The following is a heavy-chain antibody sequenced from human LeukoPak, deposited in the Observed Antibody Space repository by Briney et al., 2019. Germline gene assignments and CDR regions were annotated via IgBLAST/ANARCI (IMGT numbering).Heavy chain of an antibody. CDR3: ARSLGYSSGWTAKGHDY. V-gene: IGHV1-69*13. D-gene: IGHD6-19*01. CDR1: GYTFTSYA. Sequence: SVKVSCKASGYTFTSYAMHWVRQAPGQGLEWMGGIIPIFGTANYAQKFQGRVTITADESTSTAYMELSSLRSEDTAVYYCARSLGYSSGWTAKGHDYWGQGTLVTVSS. CDR2: IIPIFGTA. J-gene: IGHJ4*02.